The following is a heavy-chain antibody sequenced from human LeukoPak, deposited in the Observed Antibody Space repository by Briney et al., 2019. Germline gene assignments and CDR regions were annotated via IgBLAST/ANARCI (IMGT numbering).Heavy chain of an antibody. CDR2: ISISGYST. CDR1: GFTFNSYY. V-gene: IGHV3-11*04. J-gene: IGHJ5*02. Sequence: GGSLRLSCAASGFTFNSYYMSWIRRAPGKGLEWISYISISGYSTYYADSVKGRFTISRDNAKNSLYLQMNNLRPEDTAFYYCARRYDFWSGYYGWFDPWGQGTLVTVSS. D-gene: IGHD3-3*01. CDR3: ARRYDFWSGYYGWFDP.